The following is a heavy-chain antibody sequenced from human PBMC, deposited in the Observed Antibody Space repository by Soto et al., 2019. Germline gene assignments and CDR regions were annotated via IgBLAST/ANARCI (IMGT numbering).Heavy chain of an antibody. CDR2: INANGNI. V-gene: IGHV4-4*07. Sequence: SETLSLTCTVAGSSMSNYYWSWIRQPAGKGLEYIGRINANGNINYNPSLRSRVTMSVDTSRNQSSLRLSSVTAADTAFYYCARLQLPDVTGAFDIWGQGPMVTASS. J-gene: IGHJ3*02. CDR3: ARLQLPDVTGAFDI. CDR1: GSSMSNYY. D-gene: IGHD2-8*02.